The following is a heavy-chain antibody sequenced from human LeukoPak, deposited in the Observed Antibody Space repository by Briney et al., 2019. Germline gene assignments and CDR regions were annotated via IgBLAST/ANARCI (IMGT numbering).Heavy chain of an antibody. D-gene: IGHD4-11*01. CDR2: INHSGST. Sequence: PSETLSLTCTVSGGSISSSSYYWSWIRQPPGKGLEWIGEINHSGSTNYNPSLKSRVTISVDTSKNQFSLKLSSVTAADTAVYYCARQRPRYLLTTFYYFDYWGQGTLVTVSS. CDR3: ARQRPRYLLTTFYYFDY. V-gene: IGHV4-39*01. J-gene: IGHJ4*02. CDR1: GGSISSSSYY.